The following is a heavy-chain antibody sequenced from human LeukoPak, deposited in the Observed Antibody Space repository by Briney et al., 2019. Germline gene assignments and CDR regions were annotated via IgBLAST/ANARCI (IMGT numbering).Heavy chain of an antibody. CDR1: GCSFSGHG. CDR2: IWYDGSSK. J-gene: IGHJ6*02. V-gene: IGHV3-33*01. Sequence: GGSLRLSCAESGCSFSGHGMHWVRQAPGKGLEWVALIWYDGSSKYYGDSVKGRFTISRDNSKNTLYLQMNSLRDEDTAVYYCAREYRFGIRAADYYGMDVWGQGTTVTVSS. CDR3: AREYRFGIRAADYYGMDV. D-gene: IGHD3-10*01.